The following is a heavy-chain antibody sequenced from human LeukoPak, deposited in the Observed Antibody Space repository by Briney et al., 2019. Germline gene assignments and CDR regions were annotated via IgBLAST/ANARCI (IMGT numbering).Heavy chain of an antibody. CDR2: ISHTGTT. V-gene: IGHV4-34*01. Sequence: KPSETLSLTCAVSGASSSGHYWSGIRQPPGKGLEWIGEISHTGTTNYNPSLKSRVTISVDTSKNQFSLNLTSVTTADTAVYYCARVSCSSTSCPRRDALDVWGQGTMVTVSS. D-gene: IGHD2-2*01. CDR3: ARVSCSSTSCPRRDALDV. J-gene: IGHJ3*01. CDR1: GASSSGHY.